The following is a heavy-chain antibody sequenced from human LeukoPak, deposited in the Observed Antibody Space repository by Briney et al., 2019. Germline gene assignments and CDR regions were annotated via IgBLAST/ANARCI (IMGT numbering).Heavy chain of an antibody. CDR1: GFTFSSYS. CDR2: ISSSSYI. Sequence: GGSLRLSCAASGFTFSSYSMNWVRQAPGKGLEWVSSISSSSYIYYADSVKGRFTISRDNSKNTLYLEMNSLRPEDTAIYYCAKDLISPRSVGSSEKLDYWGQGTLVTVSS. V-gene: IGHV3-21*01. J-gene: IGHJ4*02. CDR3: AKDLISPRSVGSSEKLDY. D-gene: IGHD3-10*01.